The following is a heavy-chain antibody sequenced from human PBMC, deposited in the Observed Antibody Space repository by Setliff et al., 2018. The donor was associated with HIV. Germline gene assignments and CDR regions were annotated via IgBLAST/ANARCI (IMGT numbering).Heavy chain of an antibody. CDR3: ARGGGSSAPDAFDI. D-gene: IGHD1-26*01. J-gene: IGHJ3*02. CDR1: GYTFTSYT. Sequence: GESLKISCKASGYTFTSYTMHWVRQAPGQRLEWMGWINPDTGDTNYAQKFQGWVTMTRDTSISTAYMELSRLRSDDTALYYCARGGGSSAPDAFDIWGQGTMVTVSS. V-gene: IGHV1-2*04. CDR2: INPDTGDT.